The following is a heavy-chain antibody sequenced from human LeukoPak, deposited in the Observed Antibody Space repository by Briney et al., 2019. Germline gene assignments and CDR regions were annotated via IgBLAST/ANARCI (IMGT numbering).Heavy chain of an antibody. CDR2: IYHSGST. V-gene: IGHV4-4*02. J-gene: IGHJ4*02. CDR1: GGSISSSNW. Sequence: SETLSLTCAVSGGSISSSNWWSWVRQPPGKGLEWIGEIYHSGSTNYNPSLKSRVTISVDKSKNQFSLKLSSVTAADTAVYYCAKRGNGVLRTWDGGPPALDYWGQGTLVTVSS. CDR3: AKRGNGVLRTWDGGPPALDY. D-gene: IGHD2-15*01.